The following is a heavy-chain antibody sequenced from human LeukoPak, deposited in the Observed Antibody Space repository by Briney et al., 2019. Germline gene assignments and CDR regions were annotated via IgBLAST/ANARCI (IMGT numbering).Heavy chain of an antibody. V-gene: IGHV4-34*01. J-gene: IGHJ4*02. CDR3: ARAPPLYDMSSPVDY. CDR2: INHSGST. D-gene: IGHD3-9*01. Sequence: SSETLSLTCAVYGGSFSGYYWSWIRQPPGKGLEWIGEINHSGSTNYNPSLKSRVTISVDTSKNQFSLKLSSVTAADTAVYYCARAPPLYDMSSPVDYWGQGTLVTVSS. CDR1: GGSFSGYY.